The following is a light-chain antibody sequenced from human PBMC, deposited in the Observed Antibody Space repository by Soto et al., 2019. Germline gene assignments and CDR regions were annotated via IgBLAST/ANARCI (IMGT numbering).Light chain of an antibody. V-gene: IGLV3-21*02. J-gene: IGLJ3*02. CDR1: NIGSES. CDR3: QVWDSSSDHGV. Sequence: SYELTLPPSVSVAPGQTARITCGGNNIGSESVHWYQQKPGQAPVLVVYDDSDRPSGIPERFSGSNSGNTATLTITRVEAGDEADYYCQVWDSSSDHGVFGGGTKLTVL. CDR2: DDS.